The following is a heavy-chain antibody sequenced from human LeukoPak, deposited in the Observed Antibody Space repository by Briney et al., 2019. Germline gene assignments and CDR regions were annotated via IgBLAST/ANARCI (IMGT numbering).Heavy chain of an antibody. CDR3: ARVRRSIPDAFDI. CDR2: INPNSGGT. Sequence: ASVKVSCKASGYTFTGYYMHWVRQAPGQGLEWMGGINPNSGGTNYAQKFQGRVTMTRDTSISTAYMELSRLRSDDTAVYYCARVRRSIPDAFDIWGQGTMVTVSS. CDR1: GYTFTGYY. D-gene: IGHD2-21*01. J-gene: IGHJ3*02. V-gene: IGHV1-2*02.